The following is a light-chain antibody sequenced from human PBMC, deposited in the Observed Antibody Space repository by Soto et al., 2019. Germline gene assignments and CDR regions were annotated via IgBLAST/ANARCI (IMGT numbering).Light chain of an antibody. CDR2: SDN. Sequence: VLTQPPSASGTPGQRVTISCSGGSSNIGKNYVYWYQQLPGMAPKLLIYSDNQRPSGVPDRFSGSKSGTSASLAIGGLRSEDEADYYCAAWDARFSGYGFGSGTKVTLL. V-gene: IGLV1-47*02. J-gene: IGLJ1*01. CDR3: AAWDARFSGYG. CDR1: SSNIGKNY.